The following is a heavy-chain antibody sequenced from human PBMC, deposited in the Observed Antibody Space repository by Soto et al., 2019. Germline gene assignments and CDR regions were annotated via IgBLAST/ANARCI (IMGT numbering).Heavy chain of an antibody. D-gene: IGHD2-21*02. J-gene: IGHJ1*01. Sequence: GGSLRLSCAASGFTFSSYAMHWVRQAPGKGLEWVAVISYDGSNKYYADSVKGRFTISRDNSKNTLYLQMNSLRAEDTAVYYCARPSTAVVTLEYFQHWGQGTLVTVSS. CDR1: GFTFSSYA. V-gene: IGHV3-30-3*01. CDR2: ISYDGSNK. CDR3: ARPSTAVVTLEYFQH.